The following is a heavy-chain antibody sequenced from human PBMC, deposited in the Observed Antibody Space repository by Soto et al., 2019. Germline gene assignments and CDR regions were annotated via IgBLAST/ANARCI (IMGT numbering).Heavy chain of an antibody. J-gene: IGHJ6*02. CDR3: ASASQGGMDV. Sequence: QVQLVQSGAEVKKPGSSVKVSCKASGGTFSSYAISWVRQAPGQVLEWMGGIIPIFGTANYAQTFKGRVTITADESTSTAYLELSRLRSEDTAVYYCASASQGGMDVWGQGTTVTVSS. CDR1: GGTFSSYA. V-gene: IGHV1-69*01. CDR2: IIPIFGTA.